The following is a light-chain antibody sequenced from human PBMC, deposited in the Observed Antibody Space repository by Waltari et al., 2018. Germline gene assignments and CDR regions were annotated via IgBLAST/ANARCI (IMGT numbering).Light chain of an antibody. CDR3: CSYAGSYTWV. CDR2: DDT. V-gene: IGLV2-23*01. J-gene: IGLJ3*02. Sequence: QSALTQPASVSGSPGQSITISCTGTSSDVGAYNLVSWYQQHPGKAPKVMIYDDTRRPSGVSDRFSGSKSGNTASLTISGVQAEDEADYYCCSYAGSYTWVFGGGTKLTVL. CDR1: SSDVGAYNL.